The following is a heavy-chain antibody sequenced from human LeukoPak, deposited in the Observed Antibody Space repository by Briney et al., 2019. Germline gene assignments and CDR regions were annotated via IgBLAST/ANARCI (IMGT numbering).Heavy chain of an antibody. CDR2: ISAYNGNT. CDR1: GYTFTSYG. CDR3: ARRRGYSGYDRNYYYYYMDV. V-gene: IGHV1-18*01. J-gene: IGHJ6*03. Sequence: ASVKVSCKASGYTFTSYGISWVRQAPGQGLEWMGWISAYNGNTNYAQKLRGRVTMTTDTSTSTAYMELRSLRSDDTAVYYCARRRGYSGYDRNYYYYYMDVWGKGTTVTVSS. D-gene: IGHD5-12*01.